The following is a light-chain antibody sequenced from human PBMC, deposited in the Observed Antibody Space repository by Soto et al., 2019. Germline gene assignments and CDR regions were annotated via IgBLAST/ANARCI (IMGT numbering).Light chain of an antibody. V-gene: IGKV3-20*01. CDR3: QQYGSSPPIT. CDR2: GTS. Sequence: EIVMTQSPATLSVSPGERATLSCRASQSVSSNLAWYQQKPGQAPRLLIYGTSNRATGIPDRFSGSGTGTEFTLTISRLEPEDFAVYYCQQYGSSPPITFGQGTRLEIK. J-gene: IGKJ5*01. CDR1: QSVSSN.